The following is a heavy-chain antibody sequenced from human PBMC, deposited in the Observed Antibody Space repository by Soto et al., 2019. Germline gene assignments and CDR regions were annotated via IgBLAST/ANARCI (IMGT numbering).Heavy chain of an antibody. D-gene: IGHD2-2*01. Sequence: SETQSLTCAVSGGSIRSSNLWCWVRQPPGKGLEWIGEIYHSGSTYYNPSLKSRVTTSIDKSKNQFSLKLSSVTAADTAVSYCARVPDYWGQGILVTVSS. J-gene: IGHJ4*02. CDR2: IYHSGST. V-gene: IGHV4-4*02. CDR3: ARVPDY. CDR1: GGSIRSSNL.